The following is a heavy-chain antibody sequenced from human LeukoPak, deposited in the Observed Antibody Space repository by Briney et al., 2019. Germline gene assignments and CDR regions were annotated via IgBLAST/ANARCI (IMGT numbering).Heavy chain of an antibody. J-gene: IGHJ4*02. CDR2: INPNSGGT. D-gene: IGHD3-22*01. CDR3: GRDRNYQDSSGRPGY. V-gene: IGHV1-2*02. CDR1: GYTFTGYY. Sequence: ASVKVSCKASGYTFTGYYMHWVRQAPGQGLEWMGWINPNSGGTNYAQKFQGRITMTRDTSISTAYMELGRLRSDDTAVYYCGRDRNYQDSSGRPGYWGQGTLVTVPS.